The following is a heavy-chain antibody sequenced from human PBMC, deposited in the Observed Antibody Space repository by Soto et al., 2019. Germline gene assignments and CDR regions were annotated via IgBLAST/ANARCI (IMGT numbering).Heavy chain of an antibody. CDR2: ISAYNGNT. Sequence: QVQLVQSGAEVKKPGASVKVSCKASGYTFTSYGISWVRQAPGQGLEWMGWISAYNGNTNYAQKLQGRVTMPTDTSTSTAYMELRSLRSDDTAVYYCARDTPTIAARLYYYYGMDVWGQGTTVTVSS. D-gene: IGHD6-6*01. J-gene: IGHJ6*02. CDR3: ARDTPTIAARLYYYYGMDV. CDR1: GYTFTSYG. V-gene: IGHV1-18*04.